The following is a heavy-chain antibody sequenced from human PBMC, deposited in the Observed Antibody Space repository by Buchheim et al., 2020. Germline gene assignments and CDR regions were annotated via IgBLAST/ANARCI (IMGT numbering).Heavy chain of an antibody. CDR1: GFTFSSYG. CDR2: ISYDGSNK. J-gene: IGHJ6*02. CDR3: AKEVATTRSIYYYYGMDV. V-gene: IGHV3-30*18. D-gene: IGHD5-12*01. Sequence: VQLVESGGGVVQPGRSLRLSCAASGFTFSSYGMHWVRQAPGKGLEWVAVISYDGSNKYYADSVKGRFTISRDNSKNTLYLQMNSLRAEDTAVYYCAKEVATTRSIYYYYGMDVWGQGTT.